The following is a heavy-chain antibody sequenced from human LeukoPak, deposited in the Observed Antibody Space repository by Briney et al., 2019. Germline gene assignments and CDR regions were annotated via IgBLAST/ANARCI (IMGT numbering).Heavy chain of an antibody. V-gene: IGHV1-2*02. CDR1: GYTFTGYY. CDR2: INPNSGGT. J-gene: IGHJ3*02. Sequence: GASVKVSCKASGYTFTGYYMHWVRQAPGQGLEWMGWINPNSGGTNYAQKFRGRVTITRDTSASTAYMELSSLRSEDMAVYYCAAIGVDDDAFDIWGQGTMVAVSS. D-gene: IGHD2-2*02. CDR3: AAIGVDDDAFDI.